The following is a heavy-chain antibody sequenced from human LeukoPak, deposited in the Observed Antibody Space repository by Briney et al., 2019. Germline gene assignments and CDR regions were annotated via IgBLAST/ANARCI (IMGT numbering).Heavy chain of an antibody. D-gene: IGHD2-21*02. CDR2: IYRDDST. CDR1: GFTVSNNY. V-gene: IGHV3-66*01. Sequence: SGGSLRLSCAASGFTVSNNYMSWVRQAPGEGLEWVSVIYRDDSTEYADSVRGRFTMSRDSSKNQLYLQMNSLRVEDTAVYYCAREYCGGDCYAYAMDVWGQGTTVTVSS. J-gene: IGHJ6*02. CDR3: AREYCGGDCYAYAMDV.